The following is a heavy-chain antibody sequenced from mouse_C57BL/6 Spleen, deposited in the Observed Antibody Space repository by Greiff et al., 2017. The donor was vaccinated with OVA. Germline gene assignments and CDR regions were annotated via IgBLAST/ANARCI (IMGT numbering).Heavy chain of an antibody. CDR1: GFTFSDYG. V-gene: IGHV5-17*01. CDR3: ATPITTVVGFDY. D-gene: IGHD1-1*01. Sequence: EVQLVESGGGLVKPGGSLKLSCAASGFTFSDYGMHWVRQAPEKGLEWVAYISSGSSTIYYADTVKGRFTISRDKAKNTLFLQMTSLRSEDTAMYYCATPITTVVGFDYWGQGTTLTVSS. J-gene: IGHJ2*01. CDR2: ISSGSSTI.